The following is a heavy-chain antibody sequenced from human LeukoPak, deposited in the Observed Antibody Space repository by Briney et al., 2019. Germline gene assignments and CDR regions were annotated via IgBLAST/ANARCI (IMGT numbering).Heavy chain of an antibody. CDR3: ARGAPLAWFDP. Sequence: ASVKVSCKASGYTFTSYGINWVRQAPGQGLEWMGIINPSGGSTSYAQKFQGRVTMTRDMSTSTVYMELSSLRSEDTAVYYCARGAPLAWFDPWGQGTLVTVSS. J-gene: IGHJ5*02. V-gene: IGHV1-46*01. D-gene: IGHD2-15*01. CDR2: INPSGGST. CDR1: GYTFTSYG.